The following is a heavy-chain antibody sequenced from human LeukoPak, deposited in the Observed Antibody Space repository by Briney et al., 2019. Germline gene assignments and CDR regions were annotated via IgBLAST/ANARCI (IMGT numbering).Heavy chain of an antibody. CDR3: ARDILTGSQSRFQH. V-gene: IGHV3-30*02. D-gene: IGHD3-9*01. CDR1: GFTFGSYG. Sequence: GGSLRLSCAASGFTFGSYGMHWVRQAPGKGLEWVAFIRYDGSNKYYADSVKGRFTISRDNSKNTLYLQMNSLRAEDTAVYYCARDILTGSQSRFQHWGQGTLVTVSS. J-gene: IGHJ1*01. CDR2: IRYDGSNK.